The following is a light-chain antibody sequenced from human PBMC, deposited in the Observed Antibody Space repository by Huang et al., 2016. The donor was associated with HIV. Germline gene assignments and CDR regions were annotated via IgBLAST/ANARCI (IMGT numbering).Light chain of an antibody. Sequence: EIVMTQSPATLSVSPGERATLSCRASQSLTSNLAWNQQKPGQAPRLLIYAASTRATGIPARFSGSGSGTEFTLSISSLQSEDLAVYYCQQYNNWPPWTFGQGTKVEIK. CDR3: QQYNNWPPWT. V-gene: IGKV3-15*01. CDR1: QSLTSN. CDR2: AAS. J-gene: IGKJ1*01.